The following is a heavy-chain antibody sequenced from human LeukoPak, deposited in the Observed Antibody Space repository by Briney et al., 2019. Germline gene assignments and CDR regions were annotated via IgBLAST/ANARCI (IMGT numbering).Heavy chain of an antibody. Sequence: GGSLRLSCAASGFTFNTYGMHWVRQAPGKGLEWVAVMSYDGSDKVYADSVKGRFTISRDNSKNTLYLQMNSLRAEDTAVSYCARGGDYDILTGYSYFDYWGQGTLVTVSS. CDR2: MSYDGSDK. D-gene: IGHD3-9*01. CDR3: ARGGDYDILTGYSYFDY. CDR1: GFTFNTYG. J-gene: IGHJ4*02. V-gene: IGHV3-30*03.